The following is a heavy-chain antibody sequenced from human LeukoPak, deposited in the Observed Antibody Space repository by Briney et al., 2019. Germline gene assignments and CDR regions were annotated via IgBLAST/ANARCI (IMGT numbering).Heavy chain of an antibody. CDR3: ARDGLGPHIDS. D-gene: IGHD3-22*01. J-gene: IGHJ4*02. CDR1: GFTFSSYW. CDR2: ISYDGSDK. V-gene: IGHV3-30*03. Sequence: GGSLRLSCAASGFTFSSYWMSWVRQAPGKGLEWVAVISYDGSDKYYADSVKGRFTISRDNSKNALYLQMNSLKDEDTAVYYCARDGLGPHIDSWGEGTRGTVSS.